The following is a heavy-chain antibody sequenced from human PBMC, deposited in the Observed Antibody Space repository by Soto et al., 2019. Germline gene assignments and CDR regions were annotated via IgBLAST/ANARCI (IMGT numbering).Heavy chain of an antibody. Sequence: SVKVSCKASGGTFSSYAISWVRQAPGQGLEWMGGIIPIFGTANYAQKFQGRVTITADESTSTAYMELSSLRSEDTAVYYCARGGYSYGLQYYFDYWGQGTLVTVSS. CDR1: GGTFSSYA. CDR2: IIPIFGTA. D-gene: IGHD5-18*01. V-gene: IGHV1-69*13. J-gene: IGHJ4*02. CDR3: ARGGYSYGLQYYFDY.